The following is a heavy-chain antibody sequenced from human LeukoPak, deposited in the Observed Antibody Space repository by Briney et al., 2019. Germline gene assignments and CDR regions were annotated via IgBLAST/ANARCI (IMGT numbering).Heavy chain of an antibody. D-gene: IGHD7-27*01. J-gene: IGHJ3*02. CDR3: AKDSLTGDQSNDAFDI. V-gene: IGHV3-9*01. CDR1: VFTFDDYA. Sequence: PGGSLRLSCAASVFTFDDYAMHWVRQAPGKGLEWVSGISWNSGSIGYADSVKGRFTISRDNAKNSLYLQMNSLRAEDTALYYCAKDSLTGDQSNDAFDIWGQGTMVTVSS. CDR2: ISWNSGSI.